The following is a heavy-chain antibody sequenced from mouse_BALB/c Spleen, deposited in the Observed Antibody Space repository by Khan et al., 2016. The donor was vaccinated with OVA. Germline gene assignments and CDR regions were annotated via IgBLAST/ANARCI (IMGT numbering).Heavy chain of an antibody. D-gene: IGHD1-1*01. CDR1: GFSFNTSS. Sequence: DVKLVESGGGLVRPGGSLKLSCAASGFSFNTSSMSWVRPTPEKRLEWVATISSGGTYTYYPDSVKGRFTISRANAKNTLYLQMGMRKAEDTAMYYCTRLRGYYGHNPDFDYWAQGTTLTVSS. CDR2: ISSGGTYT. V-gene: IGHV5-6-4*01. CDR3: TRLRGYYGHNPDFDY. J-gene: IGHJ2*01.